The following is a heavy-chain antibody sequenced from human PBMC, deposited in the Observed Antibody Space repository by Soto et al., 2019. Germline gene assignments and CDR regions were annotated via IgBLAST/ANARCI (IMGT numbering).Heavy chain of an antibody. CDR1: GGSFSGYY. D-gene: IGHD3-9*01. CDR3: ARGYYILTGYYMNDY. CDR2: INHSGST. J-gene: IGHJ4*02. V-gene: IGHV4-34*01. Sequence: QVQLQQWGAGLLKPSETLSLTCAVYGGSFSGYYWSWIRQPPGKGLEWIGEINHSGSTNYNPSLKSRVTISVDTSKNQFSLKLSSVTAADTAVYYCARGYYILTGYYMNDYWGQGTLVTVSS.